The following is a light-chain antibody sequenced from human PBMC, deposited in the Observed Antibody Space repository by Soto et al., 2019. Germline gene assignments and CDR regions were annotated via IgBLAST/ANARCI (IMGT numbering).Light chain of an antibody. V-gene: IGKV4-1*01. CDR1: QSVLYSSNNKNY. J-gene: IGKJ2*01. CDR2: WAS. CDR3: QQYESTPPT. Sequence: DIVMTQSPDSLAVSLGERATINCKSSQSVLYSSNNKNYLAWYQQRPGQPPKLLIYWASTRESGVPDRFSGSGSGTDFTLTITSLQAEDVAFYYCQQYESTPPTFGQGTKLEIK.